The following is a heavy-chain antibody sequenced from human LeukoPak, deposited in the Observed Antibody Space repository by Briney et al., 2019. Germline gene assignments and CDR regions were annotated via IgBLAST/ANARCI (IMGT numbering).Heavy chain of an antibody. CDR1: DDSITIYY. CDR3: ARNAVPGYFDY. CDR2: IDHTGST. J-gene: IGHJ4*02. V-gene: IGHV4-59*08. Sequence: SETLSLTCTVSDDSITIYYWTWIRQPPGKGLEWIGYIDHTGSTNYNPSLNSRVTISRDTSKNHFSLKLSSVTAADTAVYYCARNAVPGYFDYWGQGTLVSVSS. D-gene: IGHD3-10*01.